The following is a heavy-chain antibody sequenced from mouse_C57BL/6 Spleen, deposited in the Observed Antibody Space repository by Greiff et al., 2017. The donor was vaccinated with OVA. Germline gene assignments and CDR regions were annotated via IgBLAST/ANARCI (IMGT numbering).Heavy chain of an antibody. J-gene: IGHJ2*01. CDR1: GYTFTSYW. Sequence: QVHVKQSGAELVKPGASVKMSCKASGYTFTSYWITWVKQRPGQGLEWIGDIYPGSGSTNYNEKFKSKATLTVDTSSSTAYMQLSSLTSEDSAVYYCARRAGYWGQGTTLTVSS. CDR2: IYPGSGST. V-gene: IGHV1-55*01. CDR3: ARRAGY. D-gene: IGHD3-1*01.